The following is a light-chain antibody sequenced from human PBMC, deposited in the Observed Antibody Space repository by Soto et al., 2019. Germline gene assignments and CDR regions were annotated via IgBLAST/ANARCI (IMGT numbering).Light chain of an antibody. V-gene: IGLV2-23*02. CDR2: EVS. Sequence: QSVLTQPASVSGSPGQSITISFTGTSSDVGSYNLVSWYQQHPGKAPKLMIYEVSKRPSGVSNRFSGSKSGNTASLTISGLQAEDEADYCCCSYAGSSTFGVVFGGGTKVTVL. CDR3: CSYAGSSTFGVV. CDR1: SSDVGSYNL. J-gene: IGLJ2*01.